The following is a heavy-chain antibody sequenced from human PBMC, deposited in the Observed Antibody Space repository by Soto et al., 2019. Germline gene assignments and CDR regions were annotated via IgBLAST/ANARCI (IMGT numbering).Heavy chain of an antibody. V-gene: IGHV4-30-4*01. J-gene: IGHJ3*02. CDR3: ARHNWNYVFDI. CDR2: IYYSGST. CDR1: GGSISSGDYY. Sequence: PSETLSLTCTVSGGSISSGDYYWSWIRQPPGKGLEWIGYIYYSGSTYYNPSLKSRVTISVDTSKNQFSLKLSSVTAADTAVYYCARHNWNYVFDIWGQGTMVTVSS. D-gene: IGHD1-7*01.